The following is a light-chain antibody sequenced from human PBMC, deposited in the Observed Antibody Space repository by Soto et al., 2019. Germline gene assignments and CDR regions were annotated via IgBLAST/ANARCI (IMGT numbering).Light chain of an antibody. V-gene: IGKV4-1*01. Sequence: DIVMTQSPDSLAVSLGERATINCKSSQSLLSRADNYNYLAWFQKKPGQPPKLLIYWASTRKSGVPDRFSGSGSGIDFTLTINNLQAEDVAVYYCQQYYGGPITFGQGTRLEIK. J-gene: IGKJ5*01. CDR2: WAS. CDR3: QQYYGGPIT. CDR1: QSLLSRADNYNY.